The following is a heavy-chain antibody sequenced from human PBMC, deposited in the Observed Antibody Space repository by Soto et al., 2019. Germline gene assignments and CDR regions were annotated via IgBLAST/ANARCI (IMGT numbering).Heavy chain of an antibody. Sequence: NPGGSLRLSCAASGFTFSSYAMSWVRQPPGKGLEWIGSTYYSGNTYYNPSLKSRVTISVDTSKNQFSLKLSSVTAADTAVYYCARQTLDIVATNGWLCEFDYWGQGTLVTV. D-gene: IGHD5-12*01. V-gene: IGHV4-39*01. CDR1: GFTFSSYA. CDR2: TYYSGNT. CDR3: ARQTLDIVATNGWLCEFDY. J-gene: IGHJ4*02.